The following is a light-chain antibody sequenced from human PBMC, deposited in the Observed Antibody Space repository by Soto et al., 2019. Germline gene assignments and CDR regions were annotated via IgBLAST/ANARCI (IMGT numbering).Light chain of an antibody. CDR2: DIT. CDR1: SSDVGAYIY. J-gene: IGLJ1*01. V-gene: IGLV2-14*01. Sequence: QSALTQPASVSGSPGQSITISCTGTSSDVGAYIYVSWYQQHPGKAPKLMIYDITNRASGVSNRFSGSKSGNTASLTISGLQAEDEADYYCGSFTTSSSYVFGTGTKLTVL. CDR3: GSFTTSSSYV.